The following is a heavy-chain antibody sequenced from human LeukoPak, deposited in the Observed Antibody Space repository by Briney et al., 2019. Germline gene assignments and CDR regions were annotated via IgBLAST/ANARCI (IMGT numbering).Heavy chain of an antibody. Sequence: SETLSLTCTVSGGSISSSSYYWGWIRQPPGKGLEWIGSIYYSGSTYYNPSLKSRVTISVDTSKNQFSLKLSSVTAADTAVYYCARDVKEVATISNWYFDLWGRGTLVTVSS. CDR1: GGSISSSSYY. CDR2: IYYSGST. J-gene: IGHJ2*01. CDR3: ARDVKEVATISNWYFDL. D-gene: IGHD5-24*01. V-gene: IGHV4-39*07.